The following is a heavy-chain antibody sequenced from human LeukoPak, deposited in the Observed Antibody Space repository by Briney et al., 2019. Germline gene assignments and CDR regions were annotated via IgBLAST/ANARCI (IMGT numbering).Heavy chain of an antibody. D-gene: IGHD6-6*01. CDR3: ARDQARYSSSFWFDP. CDR1: GGSISSGGYY. CDR2: IYYSGST. Sequence: SETLSLTCTVSGGSISSGGYYWSWIRQHPGKGLEWIGYIYYSGSTYYNPSLKSRVTISVDTTKNQFSLKLSSVTAADTAVYYCARDQARYSSSFWFDPWGQGTLVTVSS. V-gene: IGHV4-31*03. J-gene: IGHJ5*02.